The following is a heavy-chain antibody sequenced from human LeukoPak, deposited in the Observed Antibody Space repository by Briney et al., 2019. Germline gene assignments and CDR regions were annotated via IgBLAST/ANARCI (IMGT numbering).Heavy chain of an antibody. CDR2: ISSSSSYI. CDR1: GFTFSSYS. Sequence: GGSLRLSXAASGFTFSSYSMNWVRQAPGKGLEWVSSISSSSSYIYYADSVKGRFTISRDNAKNSLYLQMNSLRAEDTAVYYCARDLSRGVGATRWGQGTLVTVSS. CDR3: ARDLSRGVGATR. J-gene: IGHJ4*02. D-gene: IGHD1-26*01. V-gene: IGHV3-21*01.